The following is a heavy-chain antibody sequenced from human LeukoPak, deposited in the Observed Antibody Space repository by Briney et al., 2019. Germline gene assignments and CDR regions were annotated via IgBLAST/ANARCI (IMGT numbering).Heavy chain of an antibody. CDR3: ARGKYCSGGSCYPQYFQH. CDR2: ITYNARDT. V-gene: IGHV3-23*01. Sequence: AGSLRLSCAASGFTFSNYAMNWVRQAPGERLEWVASITYNARDTYFAASVKGRFTVSRDNYKNTLYLQMNSLRAEDTAVYYCARGKYCSGGSCYPQYFQHWGQGTLVTVSS. D-gene: IGHD2-15*01. CDR1: GFTFSNYA. J-gene: IGHJ1*01.